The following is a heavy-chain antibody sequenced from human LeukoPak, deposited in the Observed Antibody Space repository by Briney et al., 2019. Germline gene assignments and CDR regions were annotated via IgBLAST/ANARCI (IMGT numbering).Heavy chain of an antibody. CDR2: ISSSGST. CDR3: ARLTYGFPDY. D-gene: IGHD3-3*01. Sequence: SETLSLTCTVSGGSISSSSYCWSWIRQPPGKGLEWIGYISSSGSTDYNSSLKSRVTISLDTSKNQFSLKLNSVTAADTAVYYCARLTYGFPDYWGQGTLVTVSS. CDR1: GGSISSSSYC. V-gene: IGHV4-61*01. J-gene: IGHJ4*02.